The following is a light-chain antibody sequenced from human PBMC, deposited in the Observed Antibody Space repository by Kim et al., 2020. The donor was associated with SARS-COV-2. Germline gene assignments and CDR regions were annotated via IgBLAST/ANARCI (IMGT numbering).Light chain of an antibody. Sequence: DIQMTQSPSSLSASVGDRVTITCRASQSISSYLNWYQQKPGKAPKLLIYAASSLQSGVPSRFSGSGYGTDFTLTISSLQPEDFASYYCQQSYSTTDSFGQGTKLEI. J-gene: IGKJ2*01. CDR1: QSISSY. V-gene: IGKV1-39*01. CDR2: AAS. CDR3: QQSYSTTDS.